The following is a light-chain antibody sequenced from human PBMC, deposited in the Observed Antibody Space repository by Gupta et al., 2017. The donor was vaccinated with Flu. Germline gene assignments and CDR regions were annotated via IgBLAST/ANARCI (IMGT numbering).Light chain of an antibody. V-gene: IGLV2-14*01. CDR2: EVS. CDR1: SRDVGGYNY. Sequence: QSALTQPAAVSVSPGQSITISCTGTSRDVGGYNYVSWYQQHPGKAPKLMIYEVSNRPSGVYHRFSGSKSGNTASLTISGLQAEDEADYYCSSYTSSSTLVVFGGGTKLTVL. CDR3: SSYTSSSTLVV. J-gene: IGLJ2*01.